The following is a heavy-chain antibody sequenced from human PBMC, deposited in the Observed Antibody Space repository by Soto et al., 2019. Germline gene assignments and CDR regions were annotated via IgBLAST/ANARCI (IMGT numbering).Heavy chain of an antibody. Sequence: QVQLVQSGAEVKKPGASVKVSCKASGYTFTSYGISWVRQAPGQGLEWMGWLSAYNGNTNYAQKLQGRVTMTTDTSTSTAYMELRSLRSDDTAVYYCARHLLGYCSSTSCLYYYYYMDVWGKGTTVTVSS. J-gene: IGHJ6*03. CDR1: GYTFTSYG. V-gene: IGHV1-18*01. CDR3: ARHLLGYCSSTSCLYYYYYMDV. CDR2: LSAYNGNT. D-gene: IGHD2-2*01.